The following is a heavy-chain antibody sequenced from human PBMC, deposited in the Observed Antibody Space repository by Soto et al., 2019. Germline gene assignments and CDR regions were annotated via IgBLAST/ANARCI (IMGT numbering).Heavy chain of an antibody. CDR3: ASTKAVAAKTQYYFDY. CDR2: IWYDGSNK. CDR1: GFTFSRYG. V-gene: IGHV3-33*01. Sequence: QVQLVESGGGVVQPGRSLRLSCAASGFTFSRYGMHWVRQAPGKGLEWVAVIWYDGSNKYYADSVKGRFTISRDNSKNTLYLQMNSLRSEDTAVYYCASTKAVAAKTQYYFDYWGQGTLVTVSS. J-gene: IGHJ4*02. D-gene: IGHD6-19*01.